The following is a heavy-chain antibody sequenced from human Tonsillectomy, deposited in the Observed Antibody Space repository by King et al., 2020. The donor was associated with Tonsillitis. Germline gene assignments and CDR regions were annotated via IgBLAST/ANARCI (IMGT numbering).Heavy chain of an antibody. D-gene: IGHD3-3*01. Sequence: LQLQESGPGLVRPSETLSLTCTVSGGSISSSSYYWGWIRQPPGKGLEWIGSIYYSGSTYYNPSLKSRVTISVDTSKNQVSLKLSSVTAADTAVYFCAGANYYDFWSGYPYFDYWGQGTLVTVSS. CDR2: IYYSGST. CDR3: AGANYYDFWSGYPYFDY. V-gene: IGHV4-39*01. CDR1: GGSISSSSYY. J-gene: IGHJ4*02.